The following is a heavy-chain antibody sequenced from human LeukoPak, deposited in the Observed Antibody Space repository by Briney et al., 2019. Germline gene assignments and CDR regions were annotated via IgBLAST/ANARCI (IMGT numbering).Heavy chain of an antibody. CDR3: ARGWSGAFDY. CDR1: GDSVSSNSAA. J-gene: IGHJ4*02. D-gene: IGHD3-10*01. V-gene: IGHV6-1*01. Sequence: SQSLSLTCAISGDSVSSNSAAWNWIRQSPSRGLEWLGRTYYRSKWYNEYAVAVKSRITVNPDTSKNQFSLQMNSVTPEDTAVYYCARGWSGAFDYWGQGTLVTVSS. CDR2: TYYRSKWYN.